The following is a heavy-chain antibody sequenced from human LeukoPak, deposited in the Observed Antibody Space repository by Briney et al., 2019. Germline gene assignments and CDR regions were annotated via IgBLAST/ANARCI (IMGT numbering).Heavy chain of an antibody. Sequence: SGTLSLTCGVSGGSVTSTNWWTWVRQPPGRGLEWIGEVHLDGRTNYNPSLKSRLTISVDLSENHISLKLTSVTAADTAVYYCAREGGFFRPLDYSGQGTLVTVSS. CDR2: VHLDGRT. D-gene: IGHD3-3*01. CDR3: AREGGFFRPLDY. J-gene: IGHJ4*02. CDR1: GGSVTSTNW. V-gene: IGHV4-4*02.